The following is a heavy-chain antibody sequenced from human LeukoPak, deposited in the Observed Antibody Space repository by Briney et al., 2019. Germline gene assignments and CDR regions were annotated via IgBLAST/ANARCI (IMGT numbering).Heavy chain of an antibody. CDR2: TYYSGST. Sequence: SQTLSLTCTVSGGAISSGDYYWSWIRQPPGKGLEWIGYTYYSGSTYYNPSLKSRATISVDTSKNQFSLKLTSVTAADTAVYYCARPYYYDSRIDPWGHGTLVTVSS. J-gene: IGHJ5*02. CDR3: ARPYYYDSRIDP. D-gene: IGHD3-22*01. CDR1: GGAISSGDYY. V-gene: IGHV4-30-4*01.